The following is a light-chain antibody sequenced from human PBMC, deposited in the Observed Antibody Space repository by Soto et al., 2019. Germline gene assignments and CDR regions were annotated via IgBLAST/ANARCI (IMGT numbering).Light chain of an antibody. J-gene: IGLJ3*02. V-gene: IGLV2-8*01. CDR3: NSYAGSYNWV. CDR1: SSDVGGYKY. Sequence: QSALTQPPSASGSPGQSVTISCTGTSSDVGGYKYVSWYQRHPGKAPKLLIYEVSKRPSGVPDRFSGSKSGNTASLTVSGLQATDEADYYCNSYAGSYNWVFGGGTKLTVL. CDR2: EVS.